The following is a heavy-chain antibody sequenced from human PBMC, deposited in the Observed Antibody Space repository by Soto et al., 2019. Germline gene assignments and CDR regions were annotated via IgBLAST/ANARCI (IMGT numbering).Heavy chain of an antibody. J-gene: IGHJ4*02. CDR1: GFTFSDYY. D-gene: IGHD5-12*01. V-gene: IGHV3-11*06. Sequence: PGGSLRLSCAASGFTFSDYYMTWIRQAPGKGLEWVSYISSTSRYTNYADSVKGRFTISRDNAKNSLYLQMNSLRDEDTAVYYCAREGYPFDYWGQGTLVTVSS. CDR2: ISSTSRYT. CDR3: AREGYPFDY.